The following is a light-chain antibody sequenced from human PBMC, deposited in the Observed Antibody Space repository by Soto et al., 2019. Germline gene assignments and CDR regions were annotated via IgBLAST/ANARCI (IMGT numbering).Light chain of an antibody. CDR3: AAWDDSLNGPV. CDR2: GNN. Sequence: QSALTQPPSASGTPGQRVTISCSGSSSNIGGNTVNWYQQLPGTAPKLLIYGNNQRPSGVPDRLSGSKSATSASLAISGLQSEDEGDYYCAAWDDSLNGPVFGTGTKLTVL. J-gene: IGLJ1*01. V-gene: IGLV1-44*01. CDR1: SSNIGGNT.